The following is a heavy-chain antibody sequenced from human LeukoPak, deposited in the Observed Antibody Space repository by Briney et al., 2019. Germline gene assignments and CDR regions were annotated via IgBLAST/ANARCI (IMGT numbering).Heavy chain of an antibody. CDR3: ARGDYGGNSDLFDY. Sequence: GASVKVSCKASGYTFSSYGISWVRQAPGQGLEWMGWISAYNGNANYAQKLQGRVTMTTDTSTGTAYMELRSLRSDDTAMYYCARGDYGGNSDLFDYWGQGTLVTVSS. V-gene: IGHV1-18*01. D-gene: IGHD4-23*01. CDR1: GYTFSSYG. CDR2: ISAYNGNA. J-gene: IGHJ4*02.